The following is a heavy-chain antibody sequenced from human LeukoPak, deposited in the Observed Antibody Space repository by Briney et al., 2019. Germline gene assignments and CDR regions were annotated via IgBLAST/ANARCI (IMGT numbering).Heavy chain of an antibody. Sequence: GGSLRLSCAASGFTFSSYWMSWVRQAPGKGLEWVANIKQDGSEKLYVDSVKGRFTISRDNAKNSLYLQINSLRAEDMAVYYCARDFHYYDNSGYYPIFDYWGQGTLVTVSS. D-gene: IGHD3-22*01. CDR1: GFTFSSYW. J-gene: IGHJ4*02. CDR2: IKQDGSEK. CDR3: ARDFHYYDNSGYYPIFDY. V-gene: IGHV3-7*01.